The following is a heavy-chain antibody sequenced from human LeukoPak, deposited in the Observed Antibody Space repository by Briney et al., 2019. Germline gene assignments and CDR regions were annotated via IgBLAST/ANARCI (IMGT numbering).Heavy chain of an antibody. V-gene: IGHV4-34*01. Sequence: SETLSLTCAVYGGSFSGYYWIWIRQPPGKGLEWIGEINHSGTTNYNTSLESRVTISIDTSKNHFSLKLNSVTAADTAVYYCARELSGDGDYWGQGSLVTVSS. CDR2: INHSGTT. CDR1: GGSFSGYY. J-gene: IGHJ4*02. CDR3: ARELSGDGDY. D-gene: IGHD3-10*01.